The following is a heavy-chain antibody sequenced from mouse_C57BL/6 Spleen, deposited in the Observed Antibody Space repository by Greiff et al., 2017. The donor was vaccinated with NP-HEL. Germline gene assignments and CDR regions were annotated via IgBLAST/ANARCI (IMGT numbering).Heavy chain of an antibody. CDR3: ARRLGRYYFDY. J-gene: IGHJ2*01. CDR2: IYPSDSET. CDR1: GYTFTSYW. V-gene: IGHV1-61*01. D-gene: IGHD4-1*01. Sequence: QVHVKQPGAELVRPGSSVKLSCKASGYTFTSYWMDWVKQRPGQGLEWIGNIYPSDSETHYNQKFKDKATLTVDRSSNTAYMQLSSLTSEDSAVYYCARRLGRYYFDYWGQGTTLTVSS.